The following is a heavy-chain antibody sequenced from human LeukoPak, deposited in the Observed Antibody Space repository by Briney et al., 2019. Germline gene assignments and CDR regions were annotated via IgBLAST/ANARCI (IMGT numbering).Heavy chain of an antibody. CDR2: INPNSGGT. CDR3: ARVLTSGWYRYFDY. V-gene: IGHV1-2*02. CDR1: GYTFTGYY. D-gene: IGHD6-19*01. Sequence: ASVKVSCKASGYTFTGYYMHWVRQAPGQGLEWMGWINPNSGGTNYAQKFQGRVTMTRDTSISTAYMELSRLRSDDTAMYYCARVLTSGWYRYFDYWGQGTLVTVSS. J-gene: IGHJ4*02.